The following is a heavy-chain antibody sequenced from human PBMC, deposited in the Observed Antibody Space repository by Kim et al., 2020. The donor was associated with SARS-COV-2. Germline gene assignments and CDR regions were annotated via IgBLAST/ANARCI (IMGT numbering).Heavy chain of an antibody. Sequence: GGSLRLSCAASGFTFSRYWMHWVRQPPGKGLVWVSRIYSDGSGTSYADSVKGRFTISRDNAKNTLYLQMNSLRAEDSALYYCARRAVDSSGTYYFDYWGQAALVTV. D-gene: IGHD3-22*01. CDR1: GFTFSRYW. J-gene: IGHJ4*01. CDR2: IYSDGSGT. CDR3: ARRAVDSSGTYYFDY. V-gene: IGHV3-74*01.